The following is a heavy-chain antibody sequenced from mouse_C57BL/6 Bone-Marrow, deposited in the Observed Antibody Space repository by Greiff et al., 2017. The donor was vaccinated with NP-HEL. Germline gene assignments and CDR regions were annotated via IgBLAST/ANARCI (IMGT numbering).Heavy chain of an antibody. J-gene: IGHJ2*01. Sequence: DVKLVESGGGLVKPGGSLKLSCAASGFTFSSYAMSWVRQTPEKRLEWVATISDGGSYTYYPDNVKGRFTISRDNAKNNLYLQMSHLKSEDTAMYYCASQTAQAPIDYWGQGTTLTVSS. D-gene: IGHD3-2*02. CDR3: ASQTAQAPIDY. V-gene: IGHV5-4*03. CDR1: GFTFSSYA. CDR2: ISDGGSYT.